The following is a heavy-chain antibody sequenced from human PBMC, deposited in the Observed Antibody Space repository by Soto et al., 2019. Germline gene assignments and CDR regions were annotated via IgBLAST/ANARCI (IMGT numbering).Heavy chain of an antibody. V-gene: IGHV3-30*18. CDR1: GFTFSSYG. CDR2: ISYDGSNK. Sequence: GGSLRLSCAASGFTFSSYGMHWVRQAPGKGLEWVAVISYDGSNKYYADSVKGRFTISRDNSKNTLYLQMNSLRAEDTAVYYCAKGGPYYYDSSGYYPDDYWGQGTLVTVSS. CDR3: AKGGPYYYDSSGYYPDDY. J-gene: IGHJ4*02. D-gene: IGHD3-22*01.